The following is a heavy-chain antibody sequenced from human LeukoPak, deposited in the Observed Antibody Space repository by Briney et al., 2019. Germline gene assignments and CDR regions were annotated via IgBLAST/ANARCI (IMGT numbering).Heavy chain of an antibody. CDR2: ISGSSGII. J-gene: IGHJ3*02. CDR1: GFTFNTYT. Sequence: GGSLRLSCAASGFTFNTYTMNWVRQAPGKGLEWVSYISGSSGIIDYADSVRGRFTISRDNAKNSLYLQMNSLRAEDTAVYYCARPHTAMVSRSAFDIWGQGTMVTVSS. D-gene: IGHD5-18*01. V-gene: IGHV3-48*01. CDR3: ARPHTAMVSRSAFDI.